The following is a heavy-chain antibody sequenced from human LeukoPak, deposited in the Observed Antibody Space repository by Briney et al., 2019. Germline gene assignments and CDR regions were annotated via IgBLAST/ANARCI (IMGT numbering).Heavy chain of an antibody. CDR2: ISVSGGTT. CDR3: AKDVTNYSGSWNFDY. CDR1: GFTFSSYA. D-gene: IGHD1-26*01. Sequence: GGSLRLSCAASGFTFSSYAMGWVRQAPGKGLKWVSAISVSGGTTYYVDSVKGRFTISRDNSKNTLSLQMNSLRAEDTAVYYCAKDVTNYSGSWNFDYWGQGTLVTVSS. J-gene: IGHJ4*02. V-gene: IGHV3-23*01.